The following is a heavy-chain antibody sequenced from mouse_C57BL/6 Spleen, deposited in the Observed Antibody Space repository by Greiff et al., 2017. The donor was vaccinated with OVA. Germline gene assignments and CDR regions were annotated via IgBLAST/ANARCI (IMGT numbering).Heavy chain of an antibody. J-gene: IGHJ4*01. Sequence: EVKLVEPVAELVRPGASVKLSCTASGFTITNTYMHWVKQRPEQGLEWIGMIDPANGNTKYAPKFQGKATITADTSSNTAYLQRSSLTSEDTAIYYGARSYYYGSSYAKDYWGQGTSVTVSS. D-gene: IGHD1-1*01. CDR3: ARSYYYGSSYAKDY. V-gene: IGHV14-3*01. CDR1: GFTITNTY. CDR2: IDPANGNT.